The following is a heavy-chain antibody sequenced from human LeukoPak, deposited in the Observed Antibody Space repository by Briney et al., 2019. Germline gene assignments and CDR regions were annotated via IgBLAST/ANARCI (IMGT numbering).Heavy chain of an antibody. Sequence: PGGSLRLSCAGSGFSFSSYGMHWVRQAPGKGLEWMAFIRSDGSNKYYADSVKGRFTISRDNSKNTLYLQMNSLRAEDTAVYYCASLSTYYYDSSGYYYVQGDYWGQGTLVTVSS. CDR3: ASLSTYYYDSSGYYYVQGDY. CDR1: GFSFSSYG. J-gene: IGHJ4*02. V-gene: IGHV3-30*02. CDR2: IRSDGSNK. D-gene: IGHD3-22*01.